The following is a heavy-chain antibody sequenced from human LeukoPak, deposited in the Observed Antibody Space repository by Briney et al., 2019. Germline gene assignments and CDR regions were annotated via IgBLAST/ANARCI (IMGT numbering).Heavy chain of an antibody. CDR1: GYTFTGYC. CDR3: ASGYCSSTSCQTVYYYYYYMDV. CDR2: INPNSGGT. V-gene: IGHV1-2*02. D-gene: IGHD2-2*01. J-gene: IGHJ6*03. Sequence: ASVKVSCKASGYTFTGYCMHWVRQAPGQGLEWMGWINPNSGGTNYAQKFQGRVTMTRDTSISTAYMELSRLRSDDTAVYYCASGYCSSTSCQTVYYYYYYMDVWGKGTTVTVSS.